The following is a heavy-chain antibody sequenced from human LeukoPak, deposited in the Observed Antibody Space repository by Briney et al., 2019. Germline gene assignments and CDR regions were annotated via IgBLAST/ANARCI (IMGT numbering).Heavy chain of an antibody. Sequence: GGTLRLSCAASRFTFSNYGMSWVRQAPGKGLEWVSGISSSGVSTYYADSLKGRFTISRDNSKNTLYLQMNSLRAEDTAVYYCARGSQYSSGWNYFDYWGQGTLVTVSS. D-gene: IGHD6-19*01. CDR1: RFTFSNYG. V-gene: IGHV3-23*01. CDR3: ARGSQYSSGWNYFDY. CDR2: ISSSGVST. J-gene: IGHJ4*02.